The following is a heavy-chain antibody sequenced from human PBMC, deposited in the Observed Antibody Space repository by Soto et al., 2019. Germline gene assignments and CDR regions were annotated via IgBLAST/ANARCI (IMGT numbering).Heavy chain of an antibody. V-gene: IGHV4-59*01. D-gene: IGHD3-3*01. Sequence: SETLSLTCTVSGGSISSYYWSWIRQPPGKGLEWIGYIYYSGSTNYNPSLKSRVTISVDTSKNQFSLKLSSVTAADTAVYYCARGTGFWSGYPFFDYWGQGTLVTVSS. CDR2: IYYSGST. CDR1: GGSISSYY. CDR3: ARGTGFWSGYPFFDY. J-gene: IGHJ4*02.